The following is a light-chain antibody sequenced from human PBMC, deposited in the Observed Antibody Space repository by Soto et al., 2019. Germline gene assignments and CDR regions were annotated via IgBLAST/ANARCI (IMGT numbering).Light chain of an antibody. CDR2: AAS. CDR1: QDIRNY. V-gene: IGKV1-39*01. CDR3: KKNYSATWT. Sequence: DIQMTQSPSSLSVSVGDRVTITCRASQDIRNYLAWYQQKPGKAPKLLIYAASTLQSGVPSRFSGSASETDFTLTISSLQPEDFATYSCKKNYSATWTFGQGTKGDIK. J-gene: IGKJ1*01.